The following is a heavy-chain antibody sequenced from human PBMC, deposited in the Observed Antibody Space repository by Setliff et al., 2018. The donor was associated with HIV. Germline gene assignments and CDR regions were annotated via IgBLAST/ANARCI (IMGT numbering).Heavy chain of an antibody. V-gene: IGHV1-69*13. CDR3: ARGSPIVWFGEFLYPEIDY. D-gene: IGHD3-10*01. CDR2: IIPKSNTP. Sequence: SVKVSCKASGDTFSTFAIIWVRQAPGQGLEWMGGIIPKSNTPDYAQIFKGRLTITAGESTSTAHMELVGLTSEDMAVYYCARGSPIVWFGEFLYPEIDYWGQGSLVTVSS. CDR1: GDTFSTFA. J-gene: IGHJ4*02.